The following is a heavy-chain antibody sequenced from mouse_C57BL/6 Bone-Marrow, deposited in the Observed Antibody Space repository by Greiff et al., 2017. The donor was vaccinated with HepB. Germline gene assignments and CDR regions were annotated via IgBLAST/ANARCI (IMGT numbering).Heavy chain of an antibody. CDR2: IYPGDGDT. V-gene: IGHV1-82*01. D-gene: IGHD2-1*01. CDR3: ASRGIYYGNPYYFDY. Sequence: VQLVESGPELVKPGASVKISCKASGYAFSSSWMNWVKQRPGKGLEWIGRIYPGDGDTNYNGKFKGKATLTADKSSSTAYMQLSSLTSEDSAVYFCASRGIYYGNPYYFDYWGQGTTLTVSS. CDR1: GYAFSSSW. J-gene: IGHJ2*01.